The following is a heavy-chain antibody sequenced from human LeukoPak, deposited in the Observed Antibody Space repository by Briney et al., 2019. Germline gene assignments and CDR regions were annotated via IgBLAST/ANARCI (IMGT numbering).Heavy chain of an antibody. CDR1: GFTFSSYS. CDR2: ISSSSSTI. V-gene: IGHV3-48*01. CDR3: ASRKQWDMIDY. Sequence: GSLRLSCAASGFTFSSYSMNWVRQAPGKGLEWVSYISSSSSTIYYADSVKGRFTISRDNAKNSLYLQMNSLRAEDTAVYYCASRKQWDMIDYWGQGILVTVSS. D-gene: IGHD2-15*01. J-gene: IGHJ4*02.